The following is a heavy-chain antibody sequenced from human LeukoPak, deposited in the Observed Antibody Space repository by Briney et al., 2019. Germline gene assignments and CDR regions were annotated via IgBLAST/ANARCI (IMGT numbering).Heavy chain of an antibody. J-gene: IGHJ4*02. V-gene: IGHV5-51*01. CDR3: ATTHQGFYYFDY. Sequence: GESLKISCKGSGYSFTSYWIGWVRQMPGKGLDWMGIIYPGDSDTRYSPSFQGQVTISADKSISTAYLQWSSLKASDTARYDCATTHQGFYYFDYWGQETLVTVSS. D-gene: IGHD3-10*01. CDR2: IYPGDSDT. CDR1: GYSFTSYW.